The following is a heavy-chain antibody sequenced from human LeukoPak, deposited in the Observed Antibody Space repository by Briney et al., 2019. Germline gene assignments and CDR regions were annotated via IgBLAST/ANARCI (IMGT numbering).Heavy chain of an antibody. CDR3: AKGGPVYSSGWEYFDY. D-gene: IGHD6-19*01. Sequence: GGSLRLSCTASGFTFNTYSMNWVRQAPGKGLEWVSSISSSNYIYYADSVKGRFTISRDNAKNSLYLQMNSLRAEDMALYYCAKGGPVYSSGWEYFDYWGQGTLVTVSS. CDR1: GFTFNTYS. V-gene: IGHV3-21*04. CDR2: ISSSNYI. J-gene: IGHJ4*02.